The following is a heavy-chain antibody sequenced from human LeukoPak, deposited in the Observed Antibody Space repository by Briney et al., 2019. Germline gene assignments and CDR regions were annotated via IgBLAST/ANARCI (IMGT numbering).Heavy chain of an antibody. D-gene: IGHD6-13*01. CDR3: ARGLSSSRWYYN. CDR1: GFTFSSYG. Sequence: GGSPRLSCAASGFTFSSYGMSWVRQAPGKGLEWVSAISGSGGSTYYADSVKGRFTISRDNSKNTLYLQMNSLRAEDTAVYYCARGLSSSRWYYNWGQGTLVTVSS. V-gene: IGHV3-23*01. J-gene: IGHJ4*02. CDR2: ISGSGGST.